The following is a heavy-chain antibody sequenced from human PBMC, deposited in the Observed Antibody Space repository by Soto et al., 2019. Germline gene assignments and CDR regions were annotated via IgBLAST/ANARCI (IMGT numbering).Heavy chain of an antibody. Sequence: SGGSLRLSCAAYGFTFSRFELHWVRQAPGKGLEWISYISSSGSTAYYASSVEGRFTISRDNANNSVYLQMDSLRAEDTALYYCTRAAWFPYLSFYWGQGALVTVSS. CDR1: GFTFSRFE. J-gene: IGHJ4*02. D-gene: IGHD3-10*01. CDR3: TRAAWFPYLSFY. CDR2: ISSSGSTA. V-gene: IGHV3-48*03.